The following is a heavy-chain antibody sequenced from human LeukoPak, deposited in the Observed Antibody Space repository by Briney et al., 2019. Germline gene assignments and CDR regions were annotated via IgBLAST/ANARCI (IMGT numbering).Heavy chain of an antibody. CDR2: ISSSGSTI. CDR1: GFTFSSYE. CDR3: AREPRAPDYYGSGLKGGLDV. V-gene: IGHV3-48*03. Sequence: GGSLRLSCAASGFTFSSYEMNWVRQAPGKGLEWVSYISSSGSTIYYADSVKGRFTITSDNAKNSLYLQMNSLRAEDTAVYYCAREPRAPDYYGSGLKGGLDVWGKGTTVTVSS. D-gene: IGHD3-10*01. J-gene: IGHJ6*04.